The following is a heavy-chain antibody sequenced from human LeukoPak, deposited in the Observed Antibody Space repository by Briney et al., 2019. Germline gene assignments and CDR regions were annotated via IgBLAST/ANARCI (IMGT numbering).Heavy chain of an antibody. CDR2: ISFDGSNK. CDR3: AKDPIPGRIAAAGTGWFDY. J-gene: IGHJ5*01. D-gene: IGHD6-13*01. Sequence: QPGRSLRLSCAASGFTFSSYGMHWVRQAPGKGLEWVAVISFDGSNKYCSDSVKGRFTISRDNSKSTLYLQMNSLRAEDTAVYYCAKDPIPGRIAAAGTGWFDYWGQGTLVTVSS. V-gene: IGHV3-30*18. CDR1: GFTFSSYG.